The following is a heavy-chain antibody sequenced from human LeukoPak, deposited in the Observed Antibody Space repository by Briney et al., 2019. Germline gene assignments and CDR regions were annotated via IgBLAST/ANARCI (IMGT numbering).Heavy chain of an antibody. Sequence: ASVKVSCKASGYTFTGYYMHWVRQAPGQGLEWMGRINPNSGGTNYAQKFQGWVTMTKDTSISTAYMELSRLRSDDTAVYYCARDIGTAMVGKDGMDVWGQGTTVTVSS. CDR2: INPNSGGT. V-gene: IGHV1-2*04. CDR3: ARDIGTAMVGKDGMDV. CDR1: GYTFTGYY. J-gene: IGHJ6*02. D-gene: IGHD5-18*01.